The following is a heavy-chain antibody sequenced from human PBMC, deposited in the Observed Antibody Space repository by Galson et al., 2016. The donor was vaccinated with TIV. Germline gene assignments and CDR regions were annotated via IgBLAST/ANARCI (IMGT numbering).Heavy chain of an antibody. CDR3: TRDGRGNWKYVDYFDY. CDR2: ISHDGNNK. Sequence: SLRLSCAASGFTFDSYTFHWVRQTPDKGLEWVAIISHDGNNKDFADSVQGRFTISRDSSKNTVFLQMNSLRLEDTAVYYCTRDGRGNWKYVDYFDYWGQGTLVTVSS. D-gene: IGHD1-7*01. CDR1: GFTFDSYT. V-gene: IGHV3-30-3*01. J-gene: IGHJ4*02.